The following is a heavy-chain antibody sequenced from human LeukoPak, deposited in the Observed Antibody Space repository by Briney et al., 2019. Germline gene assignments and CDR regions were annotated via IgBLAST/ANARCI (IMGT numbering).Heavy chain of an antibody. Sequence: SVKVSCKASGGTFSSYAISWVRQAPEQGLEWMGGIIPIFGTANYAQKFQGRVTITADESTSTAYMELSSLRSEDTAVYYCARAPPRQLWSDYYYYYMDVWGKGTTVTVSS. V-gene: IGHV1-69*13. CDR3: ARAPPRQLWSDYYYYYMDV. D-gene: IGHD5-18*01. CDR1: GGTFSSYA. CDR2: IIPIFGTA. J-gene: IGHJ6*03.